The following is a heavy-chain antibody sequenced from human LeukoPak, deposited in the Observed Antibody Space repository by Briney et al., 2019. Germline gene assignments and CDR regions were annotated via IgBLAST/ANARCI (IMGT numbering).Heavy chain of an antibody. CDR3: TREVGTRSPY. J-gene: IGHJ4*02. Sequence: GGSLRLSCTTSGFTFGDSATSWVRQAPGKGLEWLGFIRSAQYGGTTEYVASVRGRFTISRDDSKSIAYLQMNSLKSEDTAVYYCTREVGTRSPYWGQGTLVTVSS. CDR2: IRSAQYGGTT. V-gene: IGHV3-49*04. CDR1: GFTFGDSA. D-gene: IGHD2-8*01.